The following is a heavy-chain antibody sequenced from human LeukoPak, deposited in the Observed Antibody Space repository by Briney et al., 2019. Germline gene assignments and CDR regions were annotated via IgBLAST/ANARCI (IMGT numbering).Heavy chain of an antibody. J-gene: IGHJ5*02. V-gene: IGHV3-21*01. CDR2: ISSSSSYI. CDR1: GFTFSSYS. D-gene: IGHD3-3*01. Sequence: PGGSLRLSCAASGFTFSSYSMNWVRQAPGKGLEWVSSISSSSSYIYYADSVKGRFTISRDNAKNSLYLQMNSLRAEDTAVYYCARDRYDFWSGYSPLNWFDPWGQGTLVTVSS. CDR3: ARDRYDFWSGYSPLNWFDP.